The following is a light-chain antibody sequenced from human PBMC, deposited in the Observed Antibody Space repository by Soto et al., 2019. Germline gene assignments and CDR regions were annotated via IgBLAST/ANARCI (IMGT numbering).Light chain of an antibody. V-gene: IGKV3-11*01. Sequence: EIVLTQSPATLSLSPGERATLSSRASQSVSSYLASYQQKPGQAPRLLIYDASNRATGIPARFSGRGSGTAVPLTITSLEPEDFAVYYCQQRRNGPPITFGQGTCPEIK. J-gene: IGKJ5*01. CDR1: QSVSSY. CDR2: DAS. CDR3: QQRRNGPPIT.